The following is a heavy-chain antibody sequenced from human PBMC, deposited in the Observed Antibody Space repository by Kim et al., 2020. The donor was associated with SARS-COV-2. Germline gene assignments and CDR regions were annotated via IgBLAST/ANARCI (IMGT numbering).Heavy chain of an antibody. Sequence: NYAQKFQGRVTITADESTGTAYMELSSLRSEDTAVYYCARLGITLADWFDPWGQGTLVTVSS. V-gene: IGHV1-69*01. CDR3: ARLGITLADWFDP. J-gene: IGHJ5*02. D-gene: IGHD3-22*01.